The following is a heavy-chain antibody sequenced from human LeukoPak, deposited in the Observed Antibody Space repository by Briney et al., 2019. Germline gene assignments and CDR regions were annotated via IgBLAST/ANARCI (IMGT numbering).Heavy chain of an antibody. D-gene: IGHD2-2*02. CDR3: QRDRTCSSTRCYNFDF. CDR1: GFTFSSYW. Sequence: SGGSLRLSCAAFGFTFSSYWMHSVRQAPGRGLVCVSRINSDGSSTSYADSVKGLFTISRDNAKNTLYLQMNSLRAEDTAVYYCQRDRTCSSTRCYNFDFWGQGTLVTVSS. V-gene: IGHV3-74*01. J-gene: IGHJ4*02. CDR2: INSDGSST.